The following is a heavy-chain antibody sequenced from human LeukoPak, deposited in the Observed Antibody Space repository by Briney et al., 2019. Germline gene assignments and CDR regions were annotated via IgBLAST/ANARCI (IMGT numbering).Heavy chain of an antibody. CDR2: IYYSGST. Sequence: SETLSLTCTVSGGSISSYYWSWIRQPPGKGLEWIGYIYYSGSTNYHPSLKSRVTISVDTSKNQFSLKLSSVTAADTAVYYWARRVEWEHGNYFDYWGQGTLVTVSS. V-gene: IGHV4-59*08. CDR1: GGSISSYY. CDR3: ARRVEWEHGNYFDY. J-gene: IGHJ4*02. D-gene: IGHD1-26*01.